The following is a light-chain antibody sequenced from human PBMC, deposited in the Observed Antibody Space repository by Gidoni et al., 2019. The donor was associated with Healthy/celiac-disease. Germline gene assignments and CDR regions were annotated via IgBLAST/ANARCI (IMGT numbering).Light chain of an antibody. Sequence: QSALTPPASVSGSPGQSITISCTGTSSDVGSYNLVSWYQQHPGKAPKVMIYEVSKRPSGVSNRFSGSKSGNTASLTISGLQAEDEADYYCCSYAGSTPYVFGTGTKVTVL. V-gene: IGLV2-23*02. CDR3: CSYAGSTPYV. CDR1: SSDVGSYNL. J-gene: IGLJ1*01. CDR2: EVS.